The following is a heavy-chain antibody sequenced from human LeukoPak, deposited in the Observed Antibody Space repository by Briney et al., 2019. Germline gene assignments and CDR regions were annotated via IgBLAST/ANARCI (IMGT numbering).Heavy chain of an antibody. J-gene: IGHJ4*02. Sequence: GGSLRLSCAASGFTFDDYALHWVRQAPGKGLEWVSGISWNSGSIGYADSVKGRFTISRDNAKNSLYLQMNSLRAEDTALYYCAKATPYYFDYWGQGTLVTVSS. CDR2: ISWNSGSI. CDR3: AKATPYYFDY. V-gene: IGHV3-9*01. CDR1: GFTFDDYA.